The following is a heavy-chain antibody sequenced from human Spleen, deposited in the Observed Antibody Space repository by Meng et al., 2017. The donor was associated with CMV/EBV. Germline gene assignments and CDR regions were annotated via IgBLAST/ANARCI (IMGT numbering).Heavy chain of an antibody. J-gene: IGHJ5*02. CDR3: ARGLVVVVPAPYGGWFDP. Sequence: SFRGDYWSWIRQPPGKGLEWIGEINHSGSTNYNPSLKSRVTISVDTSKNQFSLELSSVTAADTAVYYCARGLVVVVPAPYGGWFDPWGQGTLVTVSS. D-gene: IGHD2-2*01. V-gene: IGHV4-34*01. CDR2: INHSGST. CDR1: SFRGDY.